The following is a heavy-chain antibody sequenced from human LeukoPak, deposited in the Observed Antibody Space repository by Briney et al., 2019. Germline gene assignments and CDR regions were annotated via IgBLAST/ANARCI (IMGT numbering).Heavy chain of an antibody. J-gene: IGHJ4*02. CDR2: INPSGGST. CDR1: GYTFTSYY. Sequence: ASVKVSCKASGYTFTSYYMHWVRQAPGQGLEWMGIINPSGGSTSYAQKFQGRVTMTTDTSTSTAYMELRSLRSDDTAVYYCARDPNDIPFDYWGQGTLVTVSS. D-gene: IGHD1-1*01. CDR3: ARDPNDIPFDY. V-gene: IGHV1-46*01.